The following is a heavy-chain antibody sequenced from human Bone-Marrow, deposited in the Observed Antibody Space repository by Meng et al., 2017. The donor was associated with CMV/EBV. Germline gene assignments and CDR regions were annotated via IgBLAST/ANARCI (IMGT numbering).Heavy chain of an antibody. D-gene: IGHD3-22*01. CDR3: ARESSDHTDKADY. CDR2: INPNSGGT. J-gene: IGHJ4*02. Sequence: ASVKVSCKASGYTFTGYYLHWVRQAPGQGLEWMGWINPNSGGTNYAQKFQGRVTMTRDTSISTAYMVLSRLRSDDTAVYYCARESSDHTDKADYWGQGTLVTVSS. V-gene: IGHV1-2*02. CDR1: GYTFTGYY.